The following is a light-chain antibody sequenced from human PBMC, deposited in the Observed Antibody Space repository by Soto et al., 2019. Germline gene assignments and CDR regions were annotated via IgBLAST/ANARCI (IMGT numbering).Light chain of an antibody. CDR3: HQYNKWPPLP. CDR1: ESISSH. Sequence: EVVMTQSPATLSVSPGERATLSCRASESISSHFACYQQKPGQAPILLIYGALRRATGIPARFSGSGSGTESTLTISSLQSEDFAVYYCHQYNKWPPLPFGGGTKVELK. J-gene: IGKJ4*01. V-gene: IGKV3-15*01. CDR2: GAL.